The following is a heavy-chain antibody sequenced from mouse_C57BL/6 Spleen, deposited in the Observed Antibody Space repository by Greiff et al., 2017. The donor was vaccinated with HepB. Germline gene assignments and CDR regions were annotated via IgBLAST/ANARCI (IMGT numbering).Heavy chain of an antibody. CDR1: GFSLTSYG. D-gene: IGHD2-3*01. J-gene: IGHJ4*01. CDR3: AKNWGLLPIYYAMDY. V-gene: IGHV2-5*01. CDR2: IWRGGST. Sequence: VKLQESGPGLVQPSQSLSITCTVSGFSLTSYGVHWVRQSPGKGLEWLGVIWRGGSTDYNAAFMSRLSITKDNSKSQVFFKMNSLQADDTAIYYCAKNWGLLPIYYAMDYWGQGTSVTVSS.